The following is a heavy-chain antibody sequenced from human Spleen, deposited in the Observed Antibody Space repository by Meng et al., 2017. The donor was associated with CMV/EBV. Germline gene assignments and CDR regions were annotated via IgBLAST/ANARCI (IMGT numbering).Heavy chain of an antibody. V-gene: IGHV3-23*01. CDR3: AKGTLGATWGNFDY. CDR1: GLNIISYP. J-gene: IGHJ4*02. CDR2: IRGSGGST. Sequence: GGSLRLSCAASGLNIISYPMTWVRQAPGKVLEWVSSIRGSGGSTFYADSVKGRFTISSDNSKNMLYLQMNSLRAEDTAVYYCAKGTLGATWGNFDYWGQGTLVTVSS. D-gene: IGHD1-26*01.